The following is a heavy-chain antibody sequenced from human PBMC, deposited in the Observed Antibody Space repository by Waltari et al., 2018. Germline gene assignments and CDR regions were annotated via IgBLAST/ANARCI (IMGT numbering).Heavy chain of an antibody. J-gene: IGHJ4*02. D-gene: IGHD5-12*01. V-gene: IGHV4-39*07. CDR3: VRGYPDIVATISDY. CDR2: FYKSGTT. CDR1: RSSIRNNNYY. Sequence: QLQLQESGPGLVKPSETLSLTCTVSRSSIRNNNYYWGWVRQPPGKGLEWIGSFYKSGTTYYNPSLKSRVTISVDTSNNQFSLKLNAVTAADTAVYYCVRGYPDIVATISDYWGQGTLAIVSS.